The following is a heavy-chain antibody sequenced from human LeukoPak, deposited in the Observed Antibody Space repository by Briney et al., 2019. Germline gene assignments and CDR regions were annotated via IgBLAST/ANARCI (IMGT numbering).Heavy chain of an antibody. CDR1: GFTFSSYA. CDR3: ARFLGGITISGVVPYGMDV. J-gene: IGHJ6*02. CDR2: IYSAVGT. V-gene: IGHV3-53*04. D-gene: IGHD3-3*01. Sequence: RGCLRLSCAAPGFTFSSYAMHWVRHAPGEGREWGSLIYSAVGTYYTDSVKGRFTISRHSSKTTLYLQINRLRGEHTTRYYCARFLGGITISGVVPYGMDVWGQGTTVTVSS.